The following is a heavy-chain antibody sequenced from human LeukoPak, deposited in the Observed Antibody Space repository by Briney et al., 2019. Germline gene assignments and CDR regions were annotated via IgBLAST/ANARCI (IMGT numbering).Heavy chain of an antibody. CDR2: ISVYNGNT. J-gene: IGHJ4*02. D-gene: IGHD6-6*01. Sequence: ASVKVSCKSSGYTSTSYGISWVRQPPGQGLEWMGWISVYNGNTNYAHKVQGRGTITTDTSTSTAYMELRSLRSDDTAVYYCARGLGSAYRSSSLLDYWGQGTLVTVSS. CDR1: GYTSTSYG. V-gene: IGHV1-18*01. CDR3: ARGLGSAYRSSSLLDY.